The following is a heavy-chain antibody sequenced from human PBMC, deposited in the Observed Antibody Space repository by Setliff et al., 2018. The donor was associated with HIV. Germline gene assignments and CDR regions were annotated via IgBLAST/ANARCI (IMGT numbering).Heavy chain of an antibody. CDR1: GGSISSYC. Sequence: SETLSLTCTLSGGSISSYCWNWIRQSPGRGLEWIGFIFSSGSTKYNPSLQSRVTMSIDTTKNQFSLKLTSVTAADTAVYYCARRIDNSGSFPDKNWFDTWGQGSLVTVSS. CDR3: ARRIDNSGSFPDKNWFDT. CDR2: IFSSGST. J-gene: IGHJ5*02. V-gene: IGHV4-4*09. D-gene: IGHD3-10*01.